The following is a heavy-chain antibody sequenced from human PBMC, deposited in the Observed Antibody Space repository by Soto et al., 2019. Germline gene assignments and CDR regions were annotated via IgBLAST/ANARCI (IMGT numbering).Heavy chain of an antibody. V-gene: IGHV3-30-3*01. CDR2: ISYDGSNK. CDR1: GFTFSSYA. CDR3: ARDRGYSYGPDGMDV. Sequence: GGSLRLSCAASGFTFSSYAMHWVRQAPGKGLEWVAVISYDGSNKYYADSVKGRFTISRDNSKNTLYLQMNSLRAEDTAVYYCARDRGYSYGPDGMDVWGQGTTVTVSS. J-gene: IGHJ6*02. D-gene: IGHD5-18*01.